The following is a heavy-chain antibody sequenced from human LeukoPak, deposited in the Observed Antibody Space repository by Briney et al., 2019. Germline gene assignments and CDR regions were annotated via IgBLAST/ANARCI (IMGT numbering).Heavy chain of an antibody. CDR3: ARNNRMIVLEKYYYYMDV. D-gene: IGHD3-22*01. J-gene: IGHJ6*03. V-gene: IGHV3-48*01. Sequence: PGGSLRLSCAASGFTFSSYEMNWVRQAPGKGLEWVSYTSSSSSTIYYADSVKGRFTISRDNAKNSLYLQMNSLRAEDTAVYYCARNNRMIVLEKYYYYMDVWGKGTTVTVSS. CDR1: GFTFSSYE. CDR2: TSSSSSTI.